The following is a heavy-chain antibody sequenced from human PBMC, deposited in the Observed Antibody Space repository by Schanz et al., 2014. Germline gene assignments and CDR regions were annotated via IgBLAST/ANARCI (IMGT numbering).Heavy chain of an antibody. CDR3: AKEKEEVAADGSFFDY. CDR2: IYKSGSA. CDR1: GFTFSDHY. Sequence: EVQLLESGGGLVQPGGSLRLSCAASGFTFSDHYMDWVRQAPGKGLEWVSLIYKSGSAFYADSVKGRLTISRDNSKNTVYLEMNRLRTEDTAVYYCAKEKEEVAADGSFFDYWGQGTLVTVSS. V-gene: IGHV3-66*02. J-gene: IGHJ4*02. D-gene: IGHD6-13*01.